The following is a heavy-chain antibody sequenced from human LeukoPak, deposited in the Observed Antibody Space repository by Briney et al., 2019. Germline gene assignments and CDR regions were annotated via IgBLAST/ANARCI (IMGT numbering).Heavy chain of an antibody. Sequence: SDTLSLTCTVSGGSISSYYWSWTRQPPGKGLEWIGYIYYSGSTNYNPSLKSRVTISVDTSKNQFSLKLSSVTAADTAVYYCAREWRDYGDYSHYYYGMDVWGQGTTVTVSS. V-gene: IGHV4-59*01. CDR1: GGSISSYY. CDR3: AREWRDYGDYSHYYYGMDV. J-gene: IGHJ6*02. CDR2: IYYSGST. D-gene: IGHD4-17*01.